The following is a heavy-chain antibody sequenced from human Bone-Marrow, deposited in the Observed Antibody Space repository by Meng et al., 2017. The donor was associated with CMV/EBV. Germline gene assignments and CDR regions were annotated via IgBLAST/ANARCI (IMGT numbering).Heavy chain of an antibody. CDR1: GGSVSSGSSY. CDR3: ARAWFGNNWFDP. Sequence: VSGGSVSSGSSYWSWIRQPPGKGLEWIGYIYYSGSTNYNPSLKSRVTISVDTSKNQFSLKLSSVTAADTAVYYCARAWFGNNWFDPWGQGTLVTVSS. CDR2: IYYSGST. V-gene: IGHV4-61*01. D-gene: IGHD3-10*01. J-gene: IGHJ5*02.